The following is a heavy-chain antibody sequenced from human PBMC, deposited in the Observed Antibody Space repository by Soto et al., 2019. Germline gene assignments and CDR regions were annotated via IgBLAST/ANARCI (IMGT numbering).Heavy chain of an antibody. V-gene: IGHV4-34*01. D-gene: IGHD6-13*01. CDR3: ARGASRSWSASGAFDI. Sequence: TSETLSLTCAVYGGSFSGYYWSWIRQPPGKGLEWIGEINHSGRTNYNPSLKSRVTISVDTSKNQFSLKLSSVTAADTAVYYCARGASRSWSASGAFDIGGQVTMVTVS. CDR1: GGSFSGYY. J-gene: IGHJ3*02. CDR2: INHSGRT.